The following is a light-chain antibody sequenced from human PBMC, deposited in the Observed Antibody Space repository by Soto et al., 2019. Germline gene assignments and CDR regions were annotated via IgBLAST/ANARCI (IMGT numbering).Light chain of an antibody. J-gene: IGKJ1*01. CDR2: KAS. CDR3: QQYHSYPWT. Sequence: DIQMTQSPSTLSASVGDRVTVTCRASQTISSWLAWYQQKSGKAPKLLIYKASSLESGVPSRFSGSGSGTELTLTISSLQPDDFATYYCQQYHSYPWTFGQGTKVEIK. CDR1: QTISSW. V-gene: IGKV1-5*03.